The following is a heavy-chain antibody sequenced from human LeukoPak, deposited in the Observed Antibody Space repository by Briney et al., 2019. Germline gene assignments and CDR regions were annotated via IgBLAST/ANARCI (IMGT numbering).Heavy chain of an antibody. CDR1: GFTFSSYV. CDR2: IRYDGSNK. V-gene: IGHV3-30*02. D-gene: IGHD5-18*01. CDR3: AKDFQTWIQLWDDAFDI. Sequence: GGSLRLSCAASGFTFSSYVMHWVRQAPGKGPEWVAFIRYDGSNKYYADSVKGRFTISRDNSKNTLYLQMNSLRAEDTAVYYCAKDFQTWIQLWDDAFDIWGQGTMVTVSS. J-gene: IGHJ3*02.